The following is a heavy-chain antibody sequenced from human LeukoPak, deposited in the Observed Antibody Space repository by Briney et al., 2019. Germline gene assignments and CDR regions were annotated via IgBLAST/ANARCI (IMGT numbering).Heavy chain of an antibody. D-gene: IGHD5-18*01. CDR3: AREERVGTAMVGG. Sequence: SVKVSCKASGGTFSSYAISWVRQAPGQGLEWMGGIIPIFGTANYAQKFQGRVTITADKSTSTAYMELSSLRSEDTAVYYCAREERVGTAMVGGWGQGTLVTVSS. CDR1: GGTFSSYA. V-gene: IGHV1-69*06. CDR2: IIPIFGTA. J-gene: IGHJ4*02.